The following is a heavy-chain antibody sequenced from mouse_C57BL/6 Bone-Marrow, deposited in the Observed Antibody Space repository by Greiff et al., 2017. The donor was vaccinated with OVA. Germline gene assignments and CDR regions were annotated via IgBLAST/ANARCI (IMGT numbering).Heavy chain of an antibody. CDR1: GFTFSSYG. CDR3: ARGGSGSQFDY. CDR2: ICRGGSCT. Sequence: EVQRVEPGGDFVKPGGSLKLSCAASGFTFSSYGMSWVRQTPDQRLEWVGTICRGGSCTNYPDSVKGRVTLSRDKAKNTAYMQMSSLKSEDTAMYYCARGGSGSQFDYWGQGTTLTVSA. J-gene: IGHJ2*01. V-gene: IGHV5-6*01. D-gene: IGHD3-2*02.